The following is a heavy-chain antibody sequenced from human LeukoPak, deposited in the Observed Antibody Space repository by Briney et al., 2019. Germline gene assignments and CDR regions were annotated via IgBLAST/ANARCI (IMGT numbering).Heavy chain of an antibody. Sequence: GGSLRLSCAASGFTFSSYAMTWVRQSPWKGLEWVSAISGSGGSTYYADPVKGRFTISRDNSKNTLYLQMNSLRAEDTAVYYCAKDGSGWQYYFDYWGQGTLVTVSS. V-gene: IGHV3-23*01. J-gene: IGHJ4*02. CDR1: GFTFSSYA. CDR3: AKDGSGWQYYFDY. D-gene: IGHD6-19*01. CDR2: ISGSGGST.